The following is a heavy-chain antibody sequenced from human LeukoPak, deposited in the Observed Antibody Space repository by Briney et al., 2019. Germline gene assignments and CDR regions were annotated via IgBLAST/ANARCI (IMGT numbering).Heavy chain of an antibody. CDR1: GGSISSSSYY. J-gene: IGHJ6*03. D-gene: IGHD3-22*01. Sequence: SETLSLTCTVSGGSISSSSYYWGWIRQPPGKGLEWIGIIYYSGSTYYNPSLKSRVTISVDTSKNQFSLKLSSVTAADTAVYYCARRIVVVIEGEEYYYYMDVWGKGTTVTVSS. CDR3: ARRIVVVIEGEEYYYYMDV. V-gene: IGHV4-39*01. CDR2: IYYSGST.